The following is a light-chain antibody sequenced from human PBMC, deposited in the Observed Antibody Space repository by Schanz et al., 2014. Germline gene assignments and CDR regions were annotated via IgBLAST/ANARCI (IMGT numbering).Light chain of an antibody. J-gene: IGLJ3*02. Sequence: QSALTQPPSMSAAPGQKVTISCSGSSSNIGNNYVSWYQQLPGAAPKLLIYDNNKRPSGFPDRFSGSKSGTSATLGITGLQTGDEADYYCGTWDGSLSTWVFGGGTKLTVL. CDR2: DNN. V-gene: IGLV1-51*01. CDR1: SSNIGNNY. CDR3: GTWDGSLSTWV.